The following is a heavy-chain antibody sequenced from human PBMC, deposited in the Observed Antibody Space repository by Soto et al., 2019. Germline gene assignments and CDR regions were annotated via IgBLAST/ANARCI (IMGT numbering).Heavy chain of an antibody. V-gene: IGHV3-30*18. D-gene: IGHD3-16*01. J-gene: IGHJ4*02. CDR3: TKGGTVPFDY. Sequence: QVQFMQSGGGVVQPGKSLRLSCAASGVTFSRYAMHWVRQAPGERLEWVAVVFFDGNYKNYGDSVKGRFIVSRDNSKNTTYLQMNGLRPEDTGVYYSTKGGTVPFDYWGQGSLVIVSS. CDR2: VFFDGNYK. CDR1: GVTFSRYA.